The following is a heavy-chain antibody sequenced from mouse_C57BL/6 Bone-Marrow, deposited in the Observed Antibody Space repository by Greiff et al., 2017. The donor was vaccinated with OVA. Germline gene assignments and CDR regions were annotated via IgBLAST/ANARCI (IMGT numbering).Heavy chain of an antibody. CDR2: INPNNGGN. J-gene: IGHJ2*01. D-gene: IGHD4-1*01. Sequence: EVQLQQSGPELVKPGASVKIPCTASGYTFTDYNMDWVQQSHGKSLEWIGDINPNNGGNIYNQKFKGKATLTVNKSSSTAYMELRSLTSEDTAVYYCAGARTGTGEFDYWGQGTTLTVSS. CDR3: AGARTGTGEFDY. CDR1: GYTFTDYN. V-gene: IGHV1-18*01.